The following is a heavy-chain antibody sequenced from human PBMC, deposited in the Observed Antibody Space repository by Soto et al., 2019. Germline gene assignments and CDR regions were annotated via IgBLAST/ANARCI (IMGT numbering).Heavy chain of an antibody. J-gene: IGHJ4*02. D-gene: IGHD3-22*01. CDR3: TRLISAAQEY. Sequence: EVLLVESGGGLVQPGGSLKLSCAASGFVFKDSSIHWVRQASGKGLEWVGRIRDRAYNYATSYAASVKGRFTISRDDSSNTAFLQMNSLKTEDTAIYYCTRLISAAQEYWGQGTRVTVSS. CDR2: IRDRAYNYAT. V-gene: IGHV3-73*01. CDR1: GFVFKDSS.